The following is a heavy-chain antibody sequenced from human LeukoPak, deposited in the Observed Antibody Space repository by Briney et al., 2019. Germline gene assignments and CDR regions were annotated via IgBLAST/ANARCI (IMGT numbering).Heavy chain of an antibody. V-gene: IGHV1-69*13. CDR2: IIPIFGTA. Sequence: GASVKVSCKASGGTFSSYAISWVRQAPGQGLDWMGGIIPIFGTANYAQKFQGRVTITADESTSTAYMELSSLRSEDTAVYHCARQKEYCSGGSCYRRIDYWGQGTLVTVSS. D-gene: IGHD2-15*01. J-gene: IGHJ4*02. CDR3: ARQKEYCSGGSCYRRIDY. CDR1: GGTFSSYA.